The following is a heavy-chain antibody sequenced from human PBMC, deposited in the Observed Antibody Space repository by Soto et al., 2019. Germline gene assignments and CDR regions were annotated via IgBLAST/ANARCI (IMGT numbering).Heavy chain of an antibody. D-gene: IGHD5-18*01. CDR3: AKGTQLWLKPGQGIWFGDDGPHYMDV. J-gene: IGHJ6*03. V-gene: IGHV3-23*01. CDR2: ISGSGGST. CDR1: GFTFSSYA. Sequence: GGSLRLSCAASGFTFSSYAMSWVRQAPGKGLEWVSAISGSGGSTYYADSVKGRFTISRDNSKNTLYLQMNSLRAEDTAVYYCAKGTQLWLKPGQGIWFGDDGPHYMDVWGKGTTVTVSS.